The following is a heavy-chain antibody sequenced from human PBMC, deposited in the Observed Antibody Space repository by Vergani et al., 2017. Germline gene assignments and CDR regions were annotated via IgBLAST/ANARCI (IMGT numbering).Heavy chain of an antibody. CDR3: ARQRPGSGWSPGDFDD. CDR1: GFDFSSYI. CDR2: VSTGTKSQ. J-gene: IGHJ4*02. V-gene: IGHV3-48*01. D-gene: IGHD6-19*01. Sequence: QLVESGGGWVQPGGSLRLSCVVSGFDFSSYIMNWVRQAPGKGLEWVSFVSTGTKSQSYAESVKGRFTISRDSAKNSLYLQMDSLRAEDTAVYYCARQRPGSGWSPGDFDDWGQGILVTVSS.